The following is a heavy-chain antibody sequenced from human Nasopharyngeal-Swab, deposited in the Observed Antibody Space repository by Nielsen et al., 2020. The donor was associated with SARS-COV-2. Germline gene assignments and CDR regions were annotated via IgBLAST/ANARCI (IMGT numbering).Heavy chain of an antibody. Sequence: GESLKISCSASGFSFFSSYGMHWVRQSPGKGLEWVAVSWYDEINEWYADSVKGRFTISKDRSKNTLYLQMNSLRAEDTAVYYCARGSEGQLHYYGMDVWGQGTTVTV. CDR1: GFSFFSSYG. D-gene: IGHD5-24*01. V-gene: IGHV3-33*01. J-gene: IGHJ6*02. CDR3: ARGSEGQLHYYGMDV. CDR2: SWYDEINE.